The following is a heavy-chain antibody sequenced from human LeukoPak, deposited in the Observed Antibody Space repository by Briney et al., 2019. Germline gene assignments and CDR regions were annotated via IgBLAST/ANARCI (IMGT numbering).Heavy chain of an antibody. CDR1: GYTFTSYD. D-gene: IGHD3-22*01. CDR3: ARGTTMIVVVYFDY. CDR2: MNPNSGNT. J-gene: IGHJ4*02. V-gene: IGHV1-8*01. Sequence: GASVKVSCKASGYTFTSYDINWVRQATGQGLEWMGWMNPNSGNTGYAQKFQGRVAMTRDMSTSTVYMELSSLRSEDTAVYYCARGTTMIVVVYFDYWGQGTQVTVSS.